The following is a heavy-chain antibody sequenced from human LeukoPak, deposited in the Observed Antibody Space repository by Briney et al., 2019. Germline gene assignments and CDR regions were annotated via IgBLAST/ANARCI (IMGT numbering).Heavy chain of an antibody. CDR1: GGTFSSYA. CDR2: IIPIFGTA. V-gene: IGHV1-69*01. J-gene: IGHJ4*02. CDR3: ARGTGGDYYDSSGYYHDY. Sequence: GSSVKVSCKASGGTFSSYAISWVRQAPGQGLEWMGGIIPIFGTANYAQKFQGRVTITADESTSTAYMEPSSLRSEDTAVYYCARGTGGDYYDSSGYYHDYWGQGTLVTVSS. D-gene: IGHD3-22*01.